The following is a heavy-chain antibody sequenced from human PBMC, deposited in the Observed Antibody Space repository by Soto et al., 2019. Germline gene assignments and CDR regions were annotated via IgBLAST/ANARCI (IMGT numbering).Heavy chain of an antibody. CDR2: HYSNDHT. V-gene: IGHV4-61*08. CDR3: ARETGLATVTAAAFDI. J-gene: IGHJ3*02. D-gene: IGHD4-17*01. CDR1: GDSVGSSGYY. Sequence: QVLLQESGPGLVKPSETLSLICNVSGDSVGSSGYYWSWSRQPPGKGLEWIAYHYSNDHTRYNPSPRSRVTISADTSKNQFSLRLTSVTAADTAVYYCARETGLATVTAAAFDIWGQGTTVTVSS.